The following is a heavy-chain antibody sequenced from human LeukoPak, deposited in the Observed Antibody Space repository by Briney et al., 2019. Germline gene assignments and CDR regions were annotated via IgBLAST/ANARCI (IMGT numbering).Heavy chain of an antibody. J-gene: IGHJ5*02. Sequence: ASVTVSFKASGYTFTIYGISAVRQAPGQGVEWMGQISAYNGNTNYAQKLQGRVTMTTDTSTSTAYMELRSLRSDDTAVYYCARENNWFDPGGQGTLVTVSA. CDR1: GYTFTIYG. CDR3: ARENNWFDP. V-gene: IGHV1-18*01. CDR2: ISAYNGNT.